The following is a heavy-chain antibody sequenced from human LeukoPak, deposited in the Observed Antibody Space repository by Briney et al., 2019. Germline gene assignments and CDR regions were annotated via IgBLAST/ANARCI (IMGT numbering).Heavy chain of an antibody. D-gene: IGHD1-14*01. CDR2: IKQDGSEK. CDR1: GFTFSSCW. V-gene: IGHV3-7*01. Sequence: GGSLRLSCAASGFTFSSCWMSWVRQAPGKGLEWVANIKQDGSEKYYVDSVKGRFTISRDNAKNSLYLQMNSLRAEDTAVYFCASVRTFYYFDHWGQGTLVTVSS. CDR3: ASVRTFYYFDH. J-gene: IGHJ4*02.